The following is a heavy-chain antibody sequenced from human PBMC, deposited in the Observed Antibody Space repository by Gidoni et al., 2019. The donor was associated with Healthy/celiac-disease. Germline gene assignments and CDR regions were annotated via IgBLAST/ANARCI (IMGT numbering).Heavy chain of an antibody. CDR3: ARRLAASSTRHFDY. D-gene: IGHD6-13*01. Sequence: GSISSYYWSCIRQPPGKVLEWIGYIYYSGSTNYHPSLKSRVTISVDTSKNQFSLKLSSVTAADTAVYYCARRLAASSTRHFDYWGQGTLVTVSS. CDR2: IYYSGST. CDR1: GSISSYY. V-gene: IGHV4-59*01. J-gene: IGHJ4*02.